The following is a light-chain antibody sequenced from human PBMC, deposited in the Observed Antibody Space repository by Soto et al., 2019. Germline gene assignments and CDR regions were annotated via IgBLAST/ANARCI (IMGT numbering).Light chain of an antibody. J-gene: IGLJ1*01. Sequence: QAVLTQPASVSGSPGQSITISCTGSSSDDGSYKYVSWYQQHPGKAPKLMIYEVTNRPSGVSNRFSGSKSGNTASLTISGLQAEDEADYYCSSYTNTITLIVFGSGTKLTVL. CDR2: EVT. CDR1: SSDDGSYKY. CDR3: SSYTNTITLIV. V-gene: IGLV2-14*01.